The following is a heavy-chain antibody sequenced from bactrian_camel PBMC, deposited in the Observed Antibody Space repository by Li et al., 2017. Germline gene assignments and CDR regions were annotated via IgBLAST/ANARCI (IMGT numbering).Heavy chain of an antibody. CDR1: GTTYSSYC. D-gene: IGHD4*01. V-gene: IGHV3S40*01. CDR2: ISASGGTT. J-gene: IGHJ4*01. CDR3: VRDALWLARYYSTDDWAY. Sequence: DVQLVESGGGSVQPGGSLKLSCKVSGTTYSSYCMAWFRQAPGKGLEWVSAISASGGTTIYADSVKGRFTISRDNAKNTVYLQMNSLKPEDTAVHYCVRDALWLARYYSTDDWAYWGQGTQVT.